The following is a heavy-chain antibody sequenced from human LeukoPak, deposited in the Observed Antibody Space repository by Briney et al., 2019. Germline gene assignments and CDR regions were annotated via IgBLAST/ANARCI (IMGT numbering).Heavy chain of an antibody. D-gene: IGHD3-9*01. CDR1: GFTFNRYW. J-gene: IGHJ3*02. CDR3: VRDDGNRTGSTHFDAFDI. CDR2: VNRDGNEK. V-gene: IGHV3-7*03. Sequence: GGSLRLSCVASGFTFNRYWMIWVRQAPGKGLEWVANVNRDGNEKHYVDSVEGRFTISRDNAKNSLCLQMNSLRNEDTAVYYCVRDDGNRTGSTHFDAFDIWGRGTLVTVSS.